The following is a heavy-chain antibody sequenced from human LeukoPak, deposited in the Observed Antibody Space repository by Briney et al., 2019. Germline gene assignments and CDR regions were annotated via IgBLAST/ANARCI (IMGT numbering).Heavy chain of an antibody. J-gene: IGHJ4*02. V-gene: IGHV3-23*01. Sequence: GGSLRISCAASGYTFSSYAMSWVRQAPGKGLEWVSAISGSSGNTYYADSVKGRFTISRDNSKNTLYLQMNNLRAEDTALYYCAKDFDSYYDSTGYGASFSYWGQGTLVTVSS. D-gene: IGHD3-22*01. CDR1: GYTFSSYA. CDR3: AKDFDSYYDSTGYGASFSY. CDR2: ISGSSGNT.